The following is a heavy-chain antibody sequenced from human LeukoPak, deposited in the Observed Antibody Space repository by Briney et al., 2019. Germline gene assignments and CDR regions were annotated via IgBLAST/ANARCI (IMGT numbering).Heavy chain of an antibody. D-gene: IGHD4-17*01. CDR2: ISSSGSTI. CDR1: GFTFSSYE. CDR3: ASSDGDYNEFDY. Sequence: GGSLRLSCAASGFTFSSYEMNWVRQAPGKGLEWVSYISSSGSTIYYADSVKGRFTISRDNSKNTLYLQMNSLRGEDTAVYSCASSDGDYNEFDYWGQGTLVTVSS. V-gene: IGHV3-48*03. J-gene: IGHJ4*02.